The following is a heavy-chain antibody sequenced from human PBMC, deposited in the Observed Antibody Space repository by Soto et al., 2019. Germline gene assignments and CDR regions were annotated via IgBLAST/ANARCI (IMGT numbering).Heavy chain of an antibody. D-gene: IGHD3-10*01. CDR3: ARDGSMVRERWFDP. V-gene: IGHV3-74*03. CDR1: GFTFIGYW. CDR2: INNDGIDT. Sequence: EVQLVESGGGVVQPGGSRRLSCAASGFTFIGYWMHWVRQGPGKGPVWVARINNDGIDTTYADSVKGRFTISRDNTKNMVYLEMNSLRADDTAVYYCARDGSMVRERWFDPWGQGTLVTVSS. J-gene: IGHJ5*02.